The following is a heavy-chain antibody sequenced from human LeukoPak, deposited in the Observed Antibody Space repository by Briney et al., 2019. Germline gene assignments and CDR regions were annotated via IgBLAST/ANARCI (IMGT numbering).Heavy chain of an antibody. CDR2: IIPILGIA. V-gene: IGHV1-69*04. CDR1: GGTFSSYA. Sequence: ASVKVSCKASGGTFSSYAISWVRQAPGQGLEWMGRIIPILGIANYAQKFQGRVTITADKSTSTAYMELSSLRSEDTAVYYCARASSPSRNWNDDGTPFDYWGQGTLVTVSS. D-gene: IGHD1-1*01. J-gene: IGHJ4*02. CDR3: ARASSPSRNWNDDGTPFDY.